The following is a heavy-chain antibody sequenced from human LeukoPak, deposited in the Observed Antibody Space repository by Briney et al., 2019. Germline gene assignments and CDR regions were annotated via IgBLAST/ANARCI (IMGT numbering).Heavy chain of an antibody. Sequence: GGSLRLSCAVSGFIFNNYWMHWVRQAPGKGLVWVSHINNDGSVTNYAEFVKGRFTISRDNANNMLYLQMNSLGVEDTAIYYCVRDWFGIDYWGQGTLVAVSS. CDR1: GFIFNNYW. CDR3: VRDWFGIDY. CDR2: INNDGSVT. D-gene: IGHD3-10*01. J-gene: IGHJ4*02. V-gene: IGHV3-74*01.